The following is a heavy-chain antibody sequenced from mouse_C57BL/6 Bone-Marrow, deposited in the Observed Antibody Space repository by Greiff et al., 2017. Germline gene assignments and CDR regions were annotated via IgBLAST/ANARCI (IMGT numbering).Heavy chain of an antibody. D-gene: IGHD2-3*01. Sequence: QVQLQQSGAELMKPGASVKLSCTATGYTFTGYWIEWVQQRPGHGLEWIGEILPGSGSTNYNEKVKGKATFTADTSSNTVYMQLSSLTNEDSDIYYSERDGYYGVYAMDYWGRGTSVTVTA. CDR2: ILPGSGST. CDR1: GYTFTGYW. CDR3: ERDGYYGVYAMDY. J-gene: IGHJ4*01. V-gene: IGHV1-9*01.